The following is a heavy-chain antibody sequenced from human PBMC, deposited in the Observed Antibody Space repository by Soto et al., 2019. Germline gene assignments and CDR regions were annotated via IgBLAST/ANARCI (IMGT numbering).Heavy chain of an antibody. CDR2: VFRNGNT. D-gene: IGHD3-16*01. V-gene: IGHV3-53*01. CDR1: GXRVSDNY. J-gene: IGHJ4*01. CDR3: AKGDFDP. Sequence: PGGSLRLSCAASGXRVSDNYMTWVRQAPGKGLEWVAIVFRNGNTFHADSVRGRFTVSRDKSKNTLDLQMNSLRAEDTAVYYCAKGDFDPWGRGTLVTVSS.